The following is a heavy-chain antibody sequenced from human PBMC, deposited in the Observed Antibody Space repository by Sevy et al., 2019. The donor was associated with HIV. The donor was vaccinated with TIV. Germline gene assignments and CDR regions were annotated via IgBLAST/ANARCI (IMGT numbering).Heavy chain of an antibody. CDR3: ARMRNIAVAGMDY. CDR1: GFTFSDYY. CDR2: ISSSSSYT. V-gene: IGHV3-11*06. Sequence: GGSLRLSCAASGFTFSDYYMSWIRQAPGKGLEWVSYISSSSSYTNYAYSVKGRFTISRDNAKNSCYLQINSLRPEDTAVYYYARMRNIAVAGMDYWGQGTLVTVSS. D-gene: IGHD6-19*01. J-gene: IGHJ4*02.